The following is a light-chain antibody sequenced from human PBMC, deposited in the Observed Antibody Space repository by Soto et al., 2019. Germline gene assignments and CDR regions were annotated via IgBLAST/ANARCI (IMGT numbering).Light chain of an antibody. CDR3: QHYVTSLTT. J-gene: IGKJ1*01. CDR2: DTS. Sequence: EIVLTQSPATLSLSPGERATLSCRSSQSDTSTYLAWYQQKPGQAPRLLIYDTSSRATGIPDRFSGSGSGTDFTLTISRLEPEDFAVYYCQHYVTSLTTFGQGTKVDIK. V-gene: IGKV3-20*01. CDR1: QSDTSTY.